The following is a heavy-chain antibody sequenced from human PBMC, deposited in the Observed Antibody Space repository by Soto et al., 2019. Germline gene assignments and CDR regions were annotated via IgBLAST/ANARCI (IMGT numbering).Heavy chain of an antibody. V-gene: IGHV3-72*01. CDR1: GFSVSGWY. D-gene: IGHD1-26*01. CDR2: LKDRSQNYAT. J-gene: IGHJ5*01. Sequence: EVQLVKSGGDLVQPGGSARLSCAASGFSVSGWYMDWVRQAPGKGLEWVARLKDRSQNYATEYAASVKGRFTVSRHPSQNSIFLQMNSLKIDDTAVYYCAREGDARWLDSWGQGTLLTVS. CDR3: AREGDARWLDS.